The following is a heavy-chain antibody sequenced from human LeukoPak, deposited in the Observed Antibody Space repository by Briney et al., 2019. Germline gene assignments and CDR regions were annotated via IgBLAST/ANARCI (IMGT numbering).Heavy chain of an antibody. J-gene: IGHJ4*02. CDR1: GYTFTTYG. D-gene: IGHD3-22*01. CDR3: ARILYYDSSGPPDY. CDR2: ISACNGDT. V-gene: IGHV1-18*01. Sequence: ASVKVSCKASGYTFTTYGISWVRQAPGQGLEWMGWISACNGDTNYAQRLQGRVTMTTDTSTSTAYMELRGLRSDDTAVYYCARILYYDSSGPPDYWGQGTLVTVSS.